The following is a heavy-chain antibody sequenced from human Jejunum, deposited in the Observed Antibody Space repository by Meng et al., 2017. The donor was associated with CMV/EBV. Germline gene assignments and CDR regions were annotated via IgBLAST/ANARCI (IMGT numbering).Heavy chain of an antibody. J-gene: IGHJ3*01. CDR3: ARPGYSGYGDAFDL. V-gene: IGHV4-39*01. CDR1: GSISVSDYY. D-gene: IGHD5-12*01. CDR2: VYYTGTT. Sequence: GSISVSDYYWGWIRQPPGKGLEWIGSVYYTGTTHYSPSFSSRVTISVDTSKNEFSLKLNSVTAADTSVYFCARPGYSGYGDAFDLWGQGTMVTVSS.